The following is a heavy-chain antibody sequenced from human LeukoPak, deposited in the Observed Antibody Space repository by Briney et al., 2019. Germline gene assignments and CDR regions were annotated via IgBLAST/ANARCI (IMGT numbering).Heavy chain of an antibody. V-gene: IGHV3-23*01. D-gene: IGHD3-10*01. CDR2: VSISGENT. J-gene: IGHJ4*02. CDR3: AKDRITMVRGVTYNYFDY. CDR1: GFTLGNYG. Sequence: GGSLRLSCAASGFTLGNYGMTWVRQAPEKGLEWVSSVSISGENTYYADSVKGRFTISRDNSKDTLYLQMNSLRAEDTAVYYCAKDRITMVRGVTYNYFDYWGQGTLVTVSS.